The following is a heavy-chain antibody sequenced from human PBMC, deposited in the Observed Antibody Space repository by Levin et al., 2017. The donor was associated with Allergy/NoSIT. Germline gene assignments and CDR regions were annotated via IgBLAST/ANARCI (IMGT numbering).Heavy chain of an antibody. CDR3: AKGVGSGWYYPY. V-gene: IGHV3-23*01. J-gene: IGHJ4*02. Sequence: QLGESLKISCAASGFTFSSYAMSWVRQAPGKGLEWVSAISGSGGSTYYADSVKGRFTISRDNSKNTLYLQMNSLRAEDTAVYYCAKGVGSGWYYPYWGQGTLVTVSS. D-gene: IGHD6-19*01. CDR2: ISGSGGST. CDR1: GFTFSSYA.